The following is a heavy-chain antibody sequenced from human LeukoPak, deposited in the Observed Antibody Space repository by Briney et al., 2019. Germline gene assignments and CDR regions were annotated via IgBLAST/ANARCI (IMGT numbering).Heavy chain of an antibody. Sequence: ASVKVSCKASGYTFTSYGITWVRQAPGQGLEWMGWISPYNGNTNYAQKLQGRVTMTTDTSTSTAYMELRSLRSDDTAVYYCARSPKTNYDSSGYLFDYWGQGTLVTVSS. CDR1: GYTFTSYG. V-gene: IGHV1-18*01. D-gene: IGHD3-22*01. CDR2: ISPYNGNT. J-gene: IGHJ4*02. CDR3: ARSPKTNYDSSGYLFDY.